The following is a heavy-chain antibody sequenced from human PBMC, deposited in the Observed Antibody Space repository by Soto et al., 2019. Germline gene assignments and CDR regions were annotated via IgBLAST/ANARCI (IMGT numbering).Heavy chain of an antibody. CDR2: ISPYNGNT. D-gene: IGHD5-18*01. CDR1: GYTITTFG. J-gene: IGHJ4*02. V-gene: IGHV1-18*04. CDR3: ASVYDSYGWAAFDY. Sequence: QVQLVQSGAEVKKPGASVKVSCKASGYTITTFGITWVRQAPGQGLEWMGWISPYNGNTRYAQKFQGRVTMTTDAMTTDRSTTLAYMDLMSLRSDDTAVYYCASVYDSYGWAAFDYRGQGTLVTVSS.